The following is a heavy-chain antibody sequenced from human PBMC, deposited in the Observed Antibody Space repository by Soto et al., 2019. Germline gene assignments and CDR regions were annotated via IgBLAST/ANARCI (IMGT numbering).Heavy chain of an antibody. CDR3: AKGGDGYCSTTSCLFHFDY. CDR2: ISGSADAT. D-gene: IGHD2-2*01. J-gene: IGHJ4*02. CDR1: GFPFSTYA. Sequence: EVQLLESGGGLVQTGGSLRLSCAASGFPFSTYAMSWVRQAPGKGLEWVSTISGSADATFYADSVKGRFAIFRDNSRTMFYLQMNSLRAEDTAVYYCAKGGDGYCSTTSCLFHFDYWGPGTLATVSS. V-gene: IGHV3-23*01.